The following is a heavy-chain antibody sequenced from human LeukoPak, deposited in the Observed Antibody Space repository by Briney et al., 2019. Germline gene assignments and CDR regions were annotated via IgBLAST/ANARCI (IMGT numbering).Heavy chain of an antibody. J-gene: IGHJ3*02. Sequence: SETLSHTCAVYGRSFSGCYWSWIRQPPGKGLEGIGEMNHSGSTNYNPSLKSRVTISVDTSKNQFSLKLSSVTAADTAVYYCARAYYYDSSGYSPDAFDIWGQGTMVTVSS. CDR1: GRSFSGCY. CDR3: ARAYYYDSSGYSPDAFDI. V-gene: IGHV4-34*01. D-gene: IGHD3-22*01. CDR2: MNHSGST.